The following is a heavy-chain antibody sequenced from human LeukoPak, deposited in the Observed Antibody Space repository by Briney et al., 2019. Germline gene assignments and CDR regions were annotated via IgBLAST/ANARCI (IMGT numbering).Heavy chain of an antibody. CDR2: ISGNGGSI. CDR1: GFTFSSYA. CDR3: ARDPRGVVSSSYFDS. V-gene: IGHV3-23*01. J-gene: IGHJ4*02. D-gene: IGHD3-10*01. Sequence: GGSLRLSCAASGFTFSSYAMDWVRQAPGKGLEWVSGISGNGGSIYYADSVKGRFTVSRDNSKNTLYLQMNSLRAEDTAVYYCARDPRGVVSSSYFDSWGQGTLVTVSS.